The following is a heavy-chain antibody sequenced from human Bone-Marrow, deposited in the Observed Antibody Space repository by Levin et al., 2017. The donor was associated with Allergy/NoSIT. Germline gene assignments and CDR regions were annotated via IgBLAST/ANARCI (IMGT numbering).Heavy chain of an antibody. CDR2: INHSGST. V-gene: IGHV4-34*01. J-gene: IGHJ4*02. CDR3: ARGPRLFYDMLTGNDY. Sequence: SQTLSLTCAVYGGSFSGYYWSWIRPPPGKGLEWIGEINHSGSTNYNPSLKSRVTISVDTSKNQFSLKLSSVTAADTAVYYCARGPRLFYDMLTGNDYWGQGTLVTVSS. D-gene: IGHD3-9*01. CDR1: GGSFSGYY.